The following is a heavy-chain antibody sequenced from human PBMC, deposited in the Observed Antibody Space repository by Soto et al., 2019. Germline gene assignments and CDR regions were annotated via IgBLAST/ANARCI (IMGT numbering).Heavy chain of an antibody. J-gene: IGHJ4*02. CDR2: IYPSDSDT. CDR1: GYSFTSYW. Sequence: PGGSLKISCKGSGYSFTSYWIGWVRQMPGKGLELMGIIYPSDSDTRYRPSFQGQVTISADKSISSAYLQWSSLRASDTAMYYCARGGVSTRTFDYWGQGTPVTVSS. D-gene: IGHD3-3*01. V-gene: IGHV5-51*01. CDR3: ARGGVSTRTFDY.